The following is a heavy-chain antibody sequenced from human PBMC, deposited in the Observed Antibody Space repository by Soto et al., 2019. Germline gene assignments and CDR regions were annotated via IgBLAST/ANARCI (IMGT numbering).Heavy chain of an antibody. D-gene: IGHD5-18*01. CDR2: IYYSGST. CDR1: GGSISSSSYY. J-gene: IGHJ5*02. CDR3: ARRTAMLGWFDP. V-gene: IGHV4-39*01. Sequence: QLQLQESGPGLVKPSETLSLTCTVSGGSISSSSYYWGWIRQPPGKGLEWIGSIYYSGSTYYNPSLKSRVTISVDTSKNQFSLKLSSVTAADTAVYYCARRTAMLGWFDPWGQGTLVTVSS.